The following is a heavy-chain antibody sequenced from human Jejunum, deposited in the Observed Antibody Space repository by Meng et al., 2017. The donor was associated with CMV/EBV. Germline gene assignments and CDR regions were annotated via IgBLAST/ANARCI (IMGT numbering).Heavy chain of an antibody. D-gene: IGHD4-17*01. CDR2: LYNGGST. CDR3: ARGTMTTNFEY. Sequence: EGASIYAGCTLTPCCRVSWLNVSINYMTWVRQAPGKGREWVSVLYNGGSTHYADSVKGRSTISRDNSKNTQYLQMTSLRAEDTAVYYCARGTMTTNFEYWGQGTLVTVSS. J-gene: IGHJ4*02. V-gene: IGHV3-53*01. CDR1: WLNVSINY.